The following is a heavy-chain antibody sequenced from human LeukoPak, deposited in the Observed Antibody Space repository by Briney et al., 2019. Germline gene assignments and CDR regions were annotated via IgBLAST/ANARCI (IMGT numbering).Heavy chain of an antibody. CDR1: GFTFSSYS. CDR3: ARGSYCANGVCYPFDH. V-gene: IGHV3-48*01. D-gene: IGHD2-8*01. J-gene: IGHJ4*02. CDR2: IGSSTSTI. Sequence: PGGSLRLSCAASGFTFSSYSMNWVRQAPGKGLEWVSYIGSSTSTISYADSVRGRFTISRDNAKNSLYLQMNSLGAEDTAVYYCARGSYCANGVCYPFDHWGQGTLVTVSS.